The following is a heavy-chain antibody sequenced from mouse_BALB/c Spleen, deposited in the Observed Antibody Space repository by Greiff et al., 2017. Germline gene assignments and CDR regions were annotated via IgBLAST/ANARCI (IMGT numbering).Heavy chain of an antibody. J-gene: IGHJ4*01. Sequence: EVKVVESGGGLVKPGGSLKLSCAASGFTFSSYAMSWVRQTPEKRLEWVATISSGGSYTYYPDSVKGRFTISRDNAKNTLYLQMSSLRSEDTAMYYCARHYYGSSPYYAMDYWGQGTSVTVSS. CDR3: ARHYYGSSPYYAMDY. V-gene: IGHV5-9-3*01. CDR2: ISSGGSYT. D-gene: IGHD1-1*01. CDR1: GFTFSSYA.